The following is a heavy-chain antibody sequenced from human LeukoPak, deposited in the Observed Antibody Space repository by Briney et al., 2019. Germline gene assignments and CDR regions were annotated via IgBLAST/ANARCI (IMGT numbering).Heavy chain of an antibody. D-gene: IGHD3-3*02. J-gene: IGHJ5*02. Sequence: PSETLSLTCTVSGGSITSNDNYWGWVRQPPGRGLEWIATIHHTGTIFHNPSLKSRTTISVDTSKNQFSLKMNSATAGDTALYYCARHKDHIFHDPWGQGILVIVSS. V-gene: IGHV4-39*01. CDR3: ARHKDHIFHDP. CDR2: IHHTGTI. CDR1: GGSITSNDNY.